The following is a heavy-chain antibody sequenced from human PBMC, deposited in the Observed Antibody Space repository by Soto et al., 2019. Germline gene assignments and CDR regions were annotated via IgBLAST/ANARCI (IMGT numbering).Heavy chain of an antibody. V-gene: IGHV4-59*12. J-gene: IGHJ6*02. CDR2: IYYSGST. Sequence: PSETLSLTCTVSGGSISSYYWSWIRQPPGKGLEWIGYIYYSGSTNYNPSLKSRVTISVDTSKNQFSLKLSSVTAADTAVYYCARWFGVPAASTDYSSSGMDVWAQRTTVTVSS. CDR1: GGSISSYY. D-gene: IGHD2-2*01. CDR3: ARWFGVPAASTDYSSSGMDV.